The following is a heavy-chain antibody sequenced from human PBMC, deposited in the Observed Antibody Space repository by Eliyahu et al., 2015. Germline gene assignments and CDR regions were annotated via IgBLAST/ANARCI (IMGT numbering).Heavy chain of an antibody. Sequence: EVELVESGGGLVQPGGSLRLXCAASGFPFXRYWXXWVRQAPGKGLDWVANMNEDGSEVYYVDSVKGRFTISRDNAKNLMYLQMNSLRAEDTAVYYCAREWEVGSSSPRFDYWGQGTLATVSS. CDR3: AREWEVGSSSPRFDY. J-gene: IGHJ4*02. D-gene: IGHD1-26*01. CDR2: MNEDGSEV. V-gene: IGHV3-7*01. CDR1: GFPFXRYW.